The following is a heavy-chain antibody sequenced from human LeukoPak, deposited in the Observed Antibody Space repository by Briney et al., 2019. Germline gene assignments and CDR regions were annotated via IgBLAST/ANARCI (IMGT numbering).Heavy chain of an antibody. CDR2: IDPSDSYT. V-gene: IGHV5-10-1*01. Sequence: GESLKISCKGSGYSFTSYWISWVRQMPGKSLEWMGRIDPSDSYTNYSPSFQGHVTISADKSISTAYLQWSSLKASDTAMYYCARGRYGDYATNWFDPWGQGTLVTVSS. D-gene: IGHD4-17*01. CDR3: ARGRYGDYATNWFDP. CDR1: GYSFTSYW. J-gene: IGHJ5*02.